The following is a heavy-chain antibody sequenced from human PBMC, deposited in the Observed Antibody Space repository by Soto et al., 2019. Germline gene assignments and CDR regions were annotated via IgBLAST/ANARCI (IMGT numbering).Heavy chain of an antibody. CDR2: IWYDGSNK. D-gene: IGHD1-26*01. CDR1: GFTFSRNG. V-gene: IGHV3-33*01. Sequence: QVQLVESGGGVVQPGRSLRLSCAASGFTFSRNGMHWVRQAPGKGLEWAAIIWYDGSNKYYTDSVKGRFTISRDNSKKPLYLQMNSLRVEDTAMYYCARWNLVGPTIDAFDLWGQGTMVTVSS. J-gene: IGHJ3*01. CDR3: ARWNLVGPTIDAFDL.